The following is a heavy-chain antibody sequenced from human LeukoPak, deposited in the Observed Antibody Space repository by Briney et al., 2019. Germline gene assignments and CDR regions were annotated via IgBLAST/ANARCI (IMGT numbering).Heavy chain of an antibody. Sequence: SETLSLTCTVSGGSISSYYWSWIRQPPGKGLEWIGYIYYSGSTNYNPSLKSRVTISVDTSKNQFSLKLSSVTAADTAVYYCAREMYSSSPFYYYYMDVWGKGTTVIVSS. CDR2: IYYSGST. D-gene: IGHD6-6*01. CDR3: AREMYSSSPFYYYYMDV. J-gene: IGHJ6*03. CDR1: GGSISSYY. V-gene: IGHV4-59*01.